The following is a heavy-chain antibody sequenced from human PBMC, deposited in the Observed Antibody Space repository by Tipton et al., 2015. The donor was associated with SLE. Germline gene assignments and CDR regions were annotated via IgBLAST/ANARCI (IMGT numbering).Heavy chain of an antibody. CDR3: AKYGTVTFYWYFDL. J-gene: IGHJ2*01. CDR2: IYSGGST. D-gene: IGHD4-17*01. V-gene: IGHV3-53*01. Sequence: SLRLSCAASGFTVSSNYMSWVRQAPGKGLEWVSVIYSGGSTYYADSVKGRFTISRDNSKNTLYLQMNSLRAEDTAVYYCAKYGTVTFYWYFDLWGRGTLVTVSS. CDR1: GFTVSSNY.